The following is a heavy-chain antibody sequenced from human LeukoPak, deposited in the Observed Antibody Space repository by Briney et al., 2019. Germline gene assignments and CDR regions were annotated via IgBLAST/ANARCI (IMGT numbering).Heavy chain of an antibody. J-gene: IGHJ3*02. CDR2: IWYDGSDK. CDR3: AREQDDGFGI. CDR1: GFTFSSFG. V-gene: IGHV3-33*01. Sequence: GGSLRLSCAASGFTFSSFGMHWVRQAPGKGLEWVAVIWYDGSDKYYVDSVKGRFTISRDNSKITLYLQMNSLRVDDTAVYYCAREQDDGFGIWCQGTMVTVSS.